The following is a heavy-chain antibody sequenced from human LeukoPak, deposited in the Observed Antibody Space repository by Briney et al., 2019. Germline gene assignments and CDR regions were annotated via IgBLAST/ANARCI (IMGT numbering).Heavy chain of an antibody. D-gene: IGHD5-12*01. J-gene: IGHJ3*02. V-gene: IGHV3-33*01. CDR3: AREVVESGYDLDAFDI. CDR1: GFTFSSYG. Sequence: PGGSLRLSCAASGFTFSSYGTHWGRQAPGKGRGWVAVIWYDGSNKYYADSVKGRFTISRENSKNTLYLQMNSLRAEDTDVYYCAREVVESGYDLDAFDIWGQGTMVTVSS. CDR2: IWYDGSNK.